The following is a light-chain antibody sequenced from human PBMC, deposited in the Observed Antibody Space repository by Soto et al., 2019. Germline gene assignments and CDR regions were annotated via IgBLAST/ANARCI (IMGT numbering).Light chain of an antibody. V-gene: IGKV3-20*01. CDR1: QSISSNK. J-gene: IGKJ1*01. Sequence: EIVLTQSPGSLSLSPGERATLSCRASQSISSNKLAWYQHNPGQAPRLLIYGASSRATVIPDRFSGSGSGTDFTLTISRLEPEDFVLYYCQQYDSSFPAFGQGTKVEI. CDR2: GAS. CDR3: QQYDSSFPA.